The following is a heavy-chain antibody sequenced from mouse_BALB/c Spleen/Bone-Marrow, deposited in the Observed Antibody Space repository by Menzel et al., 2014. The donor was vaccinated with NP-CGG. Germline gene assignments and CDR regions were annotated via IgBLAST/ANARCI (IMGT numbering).Heavy chain of an antibody. CDR3: ASLLRIYYAMDY. CDR2: ISYSGGT. V-gene: IGHV3-8*02. J-gene: IGHJ4*01. CDR1: GDSITSGY. Sequence: EVQRVESGPSLVKPSQTLSLTCSVTGDSITSGYWNWIRKFPGNKLEYMGYISYSGGTYYNPSLKSRISITRDTSKNQYYLQLNSVTTEDTATYYCASLLRIYYAMDYWGQGTSVTVSS. D-gene: IGHD1-1*01.